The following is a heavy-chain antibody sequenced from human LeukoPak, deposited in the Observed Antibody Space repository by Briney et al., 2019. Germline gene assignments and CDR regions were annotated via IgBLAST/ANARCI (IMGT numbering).Heavy chain of an antibody. CDR1: GFTFSSYS. CDR3: ARGWLVRGPFDY. V-gene: IGHV3-21*01. CDR2: ISSSSSYI. D-gene: IGHD6-19*01. J-gene: IGHJ4*02. Sequence: GGSLRLSCAASGFTFSSYSMNWVRQAPGEGLEWVSSISSSSSYIYYADSVKGRFTISRDNAKNSLYLQMNSLRAEDTAVYYCARGWLVRGPFDYWGQGTLVTVSS.